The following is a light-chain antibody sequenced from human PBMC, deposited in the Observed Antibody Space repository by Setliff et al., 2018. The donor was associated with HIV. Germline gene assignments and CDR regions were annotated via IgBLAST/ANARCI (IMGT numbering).Light chain of an antibody. CDR1: SNNIGGYES. Sequence: QSVLTQPASVSGSPGQSITISCTGSSNNIGGYESISWYQQHPGEVPKLMIHDGTKRPSGVSNRFSGSKSGNTASLTFYGLQTEDEADYYCCSYATGHTWRFGGWT. CDR2: DGT. V-gene: IGLV2-23*01. CDR3: CSYATGHTWR. J-gene: IGLJ2*01.